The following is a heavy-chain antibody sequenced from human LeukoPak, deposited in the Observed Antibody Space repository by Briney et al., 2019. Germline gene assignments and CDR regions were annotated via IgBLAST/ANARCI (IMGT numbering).Heavy chain of an antibody. CDR3: AELWFGELFF. J-gene: IGHJ4*02. CDR1: GFTFSSYW. V-gene: IGHV3-48*01. CDR2: ISSSSSTI. Sequence: QPGGSLRLSCAASGFTFSSYWMSWVRQAPGKGLEWVSYISSSSSTIYYADSVKGRFTISRDNAKNSLYLQMNSLRAEDTAVYYCAELWFGELFFWGQGTLVTVSS. D-gene: IGHD3-10*01.